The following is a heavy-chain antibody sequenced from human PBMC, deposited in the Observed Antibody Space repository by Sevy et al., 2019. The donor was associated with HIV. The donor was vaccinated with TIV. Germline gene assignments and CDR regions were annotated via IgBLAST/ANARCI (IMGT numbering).Heavy chain of an antibody. CDR1: GFTFSDHY. J-gene: IGHJ6*03. V-gene: IGHV3-72*01. Sequence: GGCLRLSCAASGFTFSDHYVDWVRQAPGKGLEWVGRIRNRPNRHTTEYAASVEGRFTISRDDSKNSLYLQMNSLKTEDSAVYYCVRGPNCGVGGCQQISPYCLDVWGKGATVTVSS. CDR2: IRNRPNRHTT. CDR3: VRGPNCGVGGCQQISPYCLDV. D-gene: IGHD2-21*01.